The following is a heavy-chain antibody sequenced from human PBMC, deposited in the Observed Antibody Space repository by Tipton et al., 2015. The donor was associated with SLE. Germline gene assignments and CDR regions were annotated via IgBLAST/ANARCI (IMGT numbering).Heavy chain of an antibody. CDR2: ISGYNGNT. Sequence: VQLVQSGAEVKKPGASVKVSCKASGYTFISYGISWVRQAPGQGLEWMGWISGYNGNTNYAEKLQGRVTMTTDTSTSTAYMELRSLRSDDTAVYYCARDGYCSSISCYPNWFDPWGPGTLVTVSS. CDR3: ARDGYCSSISCYPNWFDP. D-gene: IGHD2-2*03. CDR1: GYTFISYG. J-gene: IGHJ5*02. V-gene: IGHV1-18*01.